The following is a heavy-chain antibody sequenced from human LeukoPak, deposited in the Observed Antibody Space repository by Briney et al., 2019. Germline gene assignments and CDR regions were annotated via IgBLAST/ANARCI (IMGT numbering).Heavy chain of an antibody. CDR3: ARSRGAKVYDY. J-gene: IGHJ4*02. Sequence: AETLSLTCAVYGGSFSGYYWSWIRQPPGKGLEWIGEINHSGSTNYNPSPKSRVTISVDTSKNQFSLKLSSVTAADTAVYYCARSRGAKVYDYWGQGTLVTVSS. CDR1: GGSFSGYY. V-gene: IGHV4-34*01. D-gene: IGHD1-26*01. CDR2: INHSGST.